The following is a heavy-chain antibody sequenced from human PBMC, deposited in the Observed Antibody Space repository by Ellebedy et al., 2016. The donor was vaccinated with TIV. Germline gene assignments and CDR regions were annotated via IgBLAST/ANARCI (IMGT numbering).Heavy chain of an antibody. CDR1: GGSISSYY. CDR3: ARARWIAVAGGSHFDY. V-gene: IGHV4-59*08. D-gene: IGHD6-19*01. CDR2: IYYSGST. Sequence: SETLSLTCTVSGGSISSYYWSWIRQPPGKGLEWIGYIYYSGSTNYNPSLKSRVTISVDTSKNQFSLKLSSVTAADTAVYYCARARWIAVAGGSHFDYWGQGTLVTVSS. J-gene: IGHJ4*02.